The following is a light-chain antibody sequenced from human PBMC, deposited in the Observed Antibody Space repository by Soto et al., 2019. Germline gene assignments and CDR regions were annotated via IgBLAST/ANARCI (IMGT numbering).Light chain of an antibody. J-gene: IGKJ4*01. V-gene: IGKV3-11*01. CDR2: DAS. Sequence: EIVLTQSPATLSLSPGERATLSCRASQSVSSYLAWYQQKPGQAPRLLIYDASNRATGIPAMFSGSGSGTYFTLTISSLEPEDFAVYYCQQRSNWPALTFGGGTKVEIK. CDR1: QSVSSY. CDR3: QQRSNWPALT.